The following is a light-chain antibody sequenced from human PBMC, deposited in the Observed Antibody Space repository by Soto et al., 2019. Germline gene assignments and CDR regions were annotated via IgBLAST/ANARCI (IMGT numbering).Light chain of an antibody. CDR3: QQYKNWPPIT. CDR2: GAS. Sequence: EIVMTQSPATLSVVPLERATLXLMSSQSISSNLAWYQQKPGQAPRLLTYGASNRATGIPDRFSGSGSGTDFTLTISGLEPEDFAVYYCQQYKNWPPITFGQGTRLEIK. V-gene: IGKV3D-15*01. J-gene: IGKJ5*01. CDR1: QSISSN.